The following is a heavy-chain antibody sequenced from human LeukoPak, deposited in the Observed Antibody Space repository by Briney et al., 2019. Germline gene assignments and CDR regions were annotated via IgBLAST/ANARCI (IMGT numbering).Heavy chain of an antibody. CDR2: IYSGGST. CDR3: ARALVGGGTYFDY. J-gene: IGHJ4*02. V-gene: IGHV3-NL1*01. D-gene: IGHD1-26*01. CDR1: GFTFSSYG. Sequence: GGCLRLSCAASGFTFSSYGMHWVRQAPGKGLEWVSVIYSGGSTYYADSVKGRFTISRDNSKNTLYLQMNSLRAEDTAVYYCARALVGGGTYFDYWGQGTLVTVSS.